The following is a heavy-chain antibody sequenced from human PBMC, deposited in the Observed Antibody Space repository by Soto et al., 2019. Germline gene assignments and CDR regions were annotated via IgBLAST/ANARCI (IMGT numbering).Heavy chain of an antibody. CDR3: ARGVGYSYGYSFFQH. D-gene: IGHD5-18*01. Sequence: SETLSLTCTASGGSISSYYWSWIRQPPGKGLEWIGYIYYSGSTNYNPSLKSRVTISVDTSKNQFSLKLSSVTAADTAVYYCARGVGYSYGYSFFQHWGQGTLVTVSS. CDR2: IYYSGST. J-gene: IGHJ1*01. CDR1: GGSISSYY. V-gene: IGHV4-59*01.